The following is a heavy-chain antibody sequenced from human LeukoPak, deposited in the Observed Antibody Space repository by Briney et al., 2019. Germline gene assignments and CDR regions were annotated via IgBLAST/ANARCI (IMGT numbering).Heavy chain of an antibody. Sequence: GGSLRLSCAASGFTFSNYDLHWVRQPTGRGLEWVSGIGTAGDTYYPGSVKGRFTISRENAKNSLYLQMNSLRAEDTAVYYCARVNYDILTGYSYYFDYWGQGTLVTVSS. CDR1: GFTFSNYD. V-gene: IGHV3-13*01. CDR2: IGTAGDT. J-gene: IGHJ4*02. D-gene: IGHD3-9*01. CDR3: ARVNYDILTGYSYYFDY.